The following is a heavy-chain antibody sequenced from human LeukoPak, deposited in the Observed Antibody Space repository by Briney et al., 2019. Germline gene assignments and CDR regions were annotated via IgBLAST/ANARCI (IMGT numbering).Heavy chain of an antibody. J-gene: IGHJ4*02. V-gene: IGHV3-23*01. Sequence: PGVSLTLSCAASGFTFSSYARSWLAPAPGQGLEWVSAVVGGGGSTYYAHSVKGRFSISRDNSTENLELQRMGLRAGDTAVYYCAKARYGDGRGVDYWGQGTLVSVSS. CDR3: AKARYGDGRGVDY. CDR2: VVGGGGST. CDR1: GFTFSSYA. D-gene: IGHD4-17*01.